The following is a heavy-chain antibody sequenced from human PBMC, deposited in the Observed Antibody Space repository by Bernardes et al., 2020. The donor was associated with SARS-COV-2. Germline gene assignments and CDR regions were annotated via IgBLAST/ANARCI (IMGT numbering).Heavy chain of an antibody. CDR1: GFTFSSYW. CDR3: ARGERYNGLAVAGTLEDY. D-gene: IGHD6-19*01. V-gene: IGHV3-74*01. Sequence: GGSLRLSCAASGFTFSSYWMHWVRQAPGKGLVWVSRINSDGSSTSYADSVKGRFTISRDNAKNTLYLQMNSLRAEETAVYYCARGERYNGLAVAGTLEDYWGQGTLVTVSS. J-gene: IGHJ4*02. CDR2: INSDGSST.